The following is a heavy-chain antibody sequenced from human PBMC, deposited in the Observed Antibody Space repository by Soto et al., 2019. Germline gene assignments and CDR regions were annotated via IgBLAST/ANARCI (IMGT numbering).Heavy chain of an antibody. Sequence: EVQLLESGGGLVQPGGSLRLSCVASGFTFSNYAMTWVRQAPGKGLEWVSALGGSGGSTDYADSVKGRFTISRDNSKNTWFRQRTGLRAEDTAGYWGAKPFRGYYDNGGSAYWGQEPWSPSPQ. V-gene: IGHV3-23*01. D-gene: IGHD3-22*01. CDR3: AKPFRGYYDNGGSAY. J-gene: IGHJ4*01. CDR1: GFTFSNYA. CDR2: LGGSGGST.